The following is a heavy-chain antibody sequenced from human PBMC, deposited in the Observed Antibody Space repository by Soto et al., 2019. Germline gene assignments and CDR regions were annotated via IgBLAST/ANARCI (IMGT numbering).Heavy chain of an antibody. J-gene: IGHJ3*01. CDR3: VREGRGSFDF. CDR1: GFIFTNYA. CDR2: IGGRGNSA. Sequence: GGSLRLSCAASGFIFTNYAMNWVRQAPGKGLEWVSVIGGRGNSAYYADSVQGRFTISRDNSKNTQSLQMSSLTADDTAIYYCVREGRGSFDFWGRGTMVTVSS. V-gene: IGHV3-23*01. D-gene: IGHD5-12*01.